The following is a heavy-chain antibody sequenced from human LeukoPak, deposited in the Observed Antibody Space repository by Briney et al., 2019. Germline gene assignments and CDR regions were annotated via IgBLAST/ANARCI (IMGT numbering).Heavy chain of an antibody. Sequence: SETLSLTCAVYGGSFSGYYWSWIRQPPGKGLEWIGEINHSGSTNYNPSLKSRVTISVDTSKNQFSLKLSSVTAADTAVYYCARGQTRSYYGYYYYYYMDVWGKGTTVTVSS. CDR1: GGSFSGYY. CDR3: ARGQTRSYYGYYYYYYMDV. J-gene: IGHJ6*03. D-gene: IGHD3-10*01. CDR2: INHSGST. V-gene: IGHV4-34*01.